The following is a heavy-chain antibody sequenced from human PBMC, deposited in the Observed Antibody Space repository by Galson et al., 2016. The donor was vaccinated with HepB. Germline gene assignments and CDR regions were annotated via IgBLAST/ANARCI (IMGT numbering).Heavy chain of an antibody. J-gene: IGHJ4*02. V-gene: IGHV4-31*03. CDR1: GGSIRSGSYY. Sequence: TLSLTCTVPGGSIRSGSYYWSWIRQHPGKGLEWIGYISYSGGTYYNPSLKSRVTISVDTSKNQFSLKLSSVTAADTAVYYCASGMVRGVKRFDYWGQGTLVTVSS. CDR2: ISYSGGT. CDR3: ASGMVRGVKRFDY. D-gene: IGHD3-10*01.